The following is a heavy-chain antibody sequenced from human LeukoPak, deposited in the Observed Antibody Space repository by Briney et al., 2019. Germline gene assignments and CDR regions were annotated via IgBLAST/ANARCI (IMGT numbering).Heavy chain of an antibody. CDR3: AKRERGSYSLDY. CDR2: INGSGGST. D-gene: IGHD1-26*01. V-gene: IGHV3-23*01. Sequence: PGGSLRLSCAASGFTFSSYAMSWVRQAPGKGLEWVSAINGSGGSTYYADSVKGRFTISRDNSKNTLYLQMNSLRAEDTAVYYCAKRERGSYSLDYWGQGTLVTVSS. CDR1: GFTFSSYA. J-gene: IGHJ4*02.